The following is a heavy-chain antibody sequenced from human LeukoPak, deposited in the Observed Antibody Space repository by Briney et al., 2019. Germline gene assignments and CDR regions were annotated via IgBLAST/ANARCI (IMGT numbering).Heavy chain of an antibody. D-gene: IGHD3-22*01. CDR3: ARIPYYYDSTVPRWAFDV. J-gene: IGHJ3*01. Sequence: SVKVSCKASGGTFSSYAISWVRQAPGQGLEWMGGIIPIFGTANYAQKFQGRVTITADESTSTAYMELSSLRSEDTAVYYCARIPYYYDSTVPRWAFDVWDQGTMVTVSS. CDR1: GGTFSSYA. V-gene: IGHV1-69*13. CDR2: IIPIFGTA.